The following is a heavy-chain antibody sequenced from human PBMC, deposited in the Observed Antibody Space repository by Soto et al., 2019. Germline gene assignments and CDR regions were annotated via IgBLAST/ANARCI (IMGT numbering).Heavy chain of an antibody. D-gene: IGHD3-3*01. CDR3: ARAAYYDFWRGYSQADYDYGMDV. CDR1: GGSISSGGYY. CDR2: IYYSGST. Sequence: SEPRSLTCTVSGGSISSGGYYWSWIRQHPGKGLEWIGYIYYSGSTYYNPSLKSRVTISVDTSKNQFSLKLSSVTAADTAVYYGARAAYYDFWRGYSQADYDYGMDVWGQGTTVTVSS. V-gene: IGHV4-31*03. J-gene: IGHJ6*02.